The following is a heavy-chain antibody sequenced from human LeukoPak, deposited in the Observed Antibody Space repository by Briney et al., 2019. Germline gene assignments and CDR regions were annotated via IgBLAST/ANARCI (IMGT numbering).Heavy chain of an antibody. D-gene: IGHD3-10*01. V-gene: IGHV4-39*07. CDR3: ARDDYYGSGTIIDY. CDR2: IYYSGST. CDR1: GGSISSSTYY. Sequence: SETLFLTCTVSGGSISSSTYYWGWIRQPPGKGLEWIGRIYYSGSTYYNPSLKTRVTISVDTSKNQFSLRLSSVTAADTAVYYCARDDYYGSGTIIDYWGQGTLVTVSS. J-gene: IGHJ4*02.